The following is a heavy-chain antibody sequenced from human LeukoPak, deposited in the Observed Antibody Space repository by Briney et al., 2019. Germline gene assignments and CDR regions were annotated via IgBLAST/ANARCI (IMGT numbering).Heavy chain of an antibody. CDR2: INHTGST. J-gene: IGHJ4*02. D-gene: IGHD4-23*01. CDR3: ARGQNGGIEGDF. Sequence: PSETLSLTCAVYGGSFGGYYWTWVRQPPGKGLEWIGEINHTGSTNYNPSLKSRVTISVDTSKNQFSLKLSSVTAADTAIYYCARGQNGGIEGDFWGQGNLVTVSS. CDR1: GGSFGGYY. V-gene: IGHV4-34*01.